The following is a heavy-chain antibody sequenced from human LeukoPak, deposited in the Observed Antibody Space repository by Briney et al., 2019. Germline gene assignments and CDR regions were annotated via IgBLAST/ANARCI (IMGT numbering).Heavy chain of an antibody. V-gene: IGHV4-59*08. Sequence: SETLSLTCTVSGGSISSYYWSWIRQPPGKGLEWIGYIYYNGRTSYNPSLKSRVTISVDTSKNQFSLKLSSVTAADTAVYYCARHNNSNQLDYWGQGTLVTVSS. D-gene: IGHD4-11*01. CDR1: GGSISSYY. CDR3: ARHNNSNQLDY. J-gene: IGHJ4*02. CDR2: IYYNGRT.